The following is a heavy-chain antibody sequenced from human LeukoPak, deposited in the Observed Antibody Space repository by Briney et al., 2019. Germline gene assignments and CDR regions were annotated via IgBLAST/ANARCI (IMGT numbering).Heavy chain of an antibody. Sequence: SETLSLTCTVSGGSISSYYWNWIRQPPGKGLEWIGYIYYSGSTNYNPSLKSRVTISVDTSKNQSSLKLSSATAADTAVYYCARGADSSGYYSIFYFDYWGQGTLVTVSS. D-gene: IGHD3-22*01. V-gene: IGHV4-59*01. CDR1: GGSISSYY. CDR2: IYYSGST. CDR3: ARGADSSGYYSIFYFDY. J-gene: IGHJ4*02.